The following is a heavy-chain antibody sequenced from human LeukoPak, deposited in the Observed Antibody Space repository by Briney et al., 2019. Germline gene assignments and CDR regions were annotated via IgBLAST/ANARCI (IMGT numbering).Heavy chain of an antibody. CDR1: GYTLTELS. J-gene: IGHJ3*02. Sequence: ASVKGSCKVSGYTLTELSMHWVRQAPGKGLEWVGGFDPEDGETIYAQKFQGRVTMTEDTSTDTAYMELSSLRSEDTAAYYCATVGMTTDAFDIWGQGTMVTVSS. D-gene: IGHD4-17*01. V-gene: IGHV1-24*01. CDR3: ATVGMTTDAFDI. CDR2: FDPEDGET.